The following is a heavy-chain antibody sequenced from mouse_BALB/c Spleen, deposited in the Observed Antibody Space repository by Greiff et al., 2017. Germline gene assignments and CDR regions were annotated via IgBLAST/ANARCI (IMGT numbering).Heavy chain of an antibody. J-gene: IGHJ4*01. Sequence: EVMLVESGGGLVKPGGSLKLSCAASGFTFSSYAMSWVRQTPEKRLEWVASISSGGSTYYPDSVKGRFTISRDNARNILYLQMSSLRSEDTAMYYCAREAVRFYAMDYWGQGTSVTVSS. D-gene: IGHD1-1*01. CDR1: GFTFSSYA. V-gene: IGHV5-6-5*01. CDR3: AREAVRFYAMDY. CDR2: ISSGGST.